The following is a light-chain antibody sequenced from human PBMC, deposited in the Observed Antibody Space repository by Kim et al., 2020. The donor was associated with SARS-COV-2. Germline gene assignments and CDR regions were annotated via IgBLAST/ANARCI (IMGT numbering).Light chain of an antibody. CDR2: DAS. V-gene: IGKV1-33*01. CDR3: QQYDNLPLT. J-gene: IGKJ4*01. CDR1: QDNINS. Sequence: DIQMTQSPSSLSASVGDRVTITCQASQDNINSLSWNQQKPGEAPKVLISDASNLESGVPSRFSGSGSGTDFTFTISSLQPEDVATYYCQQYDNLPLTFGGGTKVDIK.